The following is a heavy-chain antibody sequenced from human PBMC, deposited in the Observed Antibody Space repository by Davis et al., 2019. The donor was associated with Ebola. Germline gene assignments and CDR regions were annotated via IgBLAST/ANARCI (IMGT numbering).Heavy chain of an antibody. CDR1: VITFSSYA. Sequence: GESLKISCAASVITFSSYAMTWVRQAPGKGLEWVSAISGSGGTTYYAGSVKGRFTVSRDNSTNTLYLQLNSLRAEDTAVYYCARDTYYYYNTMDVWGKGTTVTVSS. J-gene: IGHJ6*04. CDR3: ARDTYYYYNTMDV. V-gene: IGHV3-23*01. CDR2: ISGSGGTT.